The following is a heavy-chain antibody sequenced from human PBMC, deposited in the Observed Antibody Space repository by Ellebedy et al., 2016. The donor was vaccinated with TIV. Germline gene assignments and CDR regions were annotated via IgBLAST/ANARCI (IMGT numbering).Heavy chain of an antibody. Sequence: AASVKVSCKASGYTFTSYAMSWVRQAPGQGLEWMGWINTNTGHPTYVEDFIGRFVFSLDTSVSTTYLQLSGLKAEDTAVYYGARDDPSIRGVAATGDGFDIWGQGTMVTVSS. J-gene: IGHJ3*02. V-gene: IGHV7-4-1*02. CDR1: GYTFTSYA. CDR2: INTNTGHP. CDR3: ARDDPSIRGVAATGDGFDI. D-gene: IGHD2-15*01.